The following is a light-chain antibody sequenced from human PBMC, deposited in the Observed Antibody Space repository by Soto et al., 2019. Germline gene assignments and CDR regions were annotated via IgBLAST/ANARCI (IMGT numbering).Light chain of an antibody. CDR1: QSVSSN. V-gene: IGKV3-15*01. CDR2: GAS. Sequence: EIVMTQSPATLSVSPGERATLSCRASQSVSSNLAWYQQKPGQAPRLLIYGASTRATGIPARFSGSGSGTVFTLTISSLQSEDFAVYYWQQYNNWRTFGQGTKVEIK. J-gene: IGKJ1*01. CDR3: QQYNNWRT.